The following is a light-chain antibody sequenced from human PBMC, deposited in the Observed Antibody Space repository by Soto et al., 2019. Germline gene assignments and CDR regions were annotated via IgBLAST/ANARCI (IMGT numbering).Light chain of an antibody. V-gene: IGKV1-6*01. CDR3: LQDHNYPLT. Sequence: AIQMTQFPSSLSASVGDRVTITCRASQDIRSDLGLYQQRPGEAPKLLIYASSSLQSGVPSRFSGSGSGTDFTLTISSLQPEDFATYHCLQDHNYPLTFGGGTKV. CDR2: ASS. CDR1: QDIRSD. J-gene: IGKJ4*01.